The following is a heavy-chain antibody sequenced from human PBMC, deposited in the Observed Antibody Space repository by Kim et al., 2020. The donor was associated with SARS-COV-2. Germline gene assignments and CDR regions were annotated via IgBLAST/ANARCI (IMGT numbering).Heavy chain of an antibody. D-gene: IGHD1-7*01. CDR2: ISGSGTTI. CDR1: GFTFSSYE. J-gene: IGHJ4*02. V-gene: IGHV3-48*03. Sequence: GGSLRLSGTASGFTFSSYEMNWVRQAPGKGLECVSYISGSGTTIYYADSVRGRFTISRDNDKNSLFLQMTSLRAEDTAVYYCARGPNYRPFDYWGQGTLVTVSS. CDR3: ARGPNYRPFDY.